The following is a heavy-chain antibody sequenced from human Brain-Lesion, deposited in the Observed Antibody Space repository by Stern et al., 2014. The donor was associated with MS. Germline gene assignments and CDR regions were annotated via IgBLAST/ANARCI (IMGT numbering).Heavy chain of an antibody. CDR2: VNPNTGGT. V-gene: IGHV1-2*02. CDR3: ARDQRGITIFGVVTDYYYLGMDV. D-gene: IGHD3-3*01. CDR1: GYIFTGDY. J-gene: IGHJ6*02. Sequence: QVQLVQSGAEVKKPSASVKVSCKTSGYIFTGDYIHWGRQAPGTGIEWMACVNPNTGGTTHAQKFQGRVPMSRDTSISTAYVELSSLTSDDTAVYYCARDQRGITIFGVVTDYYYLGMDVWGQGTTVTVSS.